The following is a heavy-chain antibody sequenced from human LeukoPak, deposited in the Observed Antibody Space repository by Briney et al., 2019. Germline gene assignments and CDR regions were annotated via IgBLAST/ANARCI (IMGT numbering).Heavy chain of an antibody. J-gene: IGHJ6*03. V-gene: IGHV4-59*01. CDR3: AREPPGYDARGPYYMDT. D-gene: IGHD5-12*01. CDR1: GGSISSYY. Sequence: WESLSLTCTVSGGSISSYYWSWIRQPPGKGLEWIAYIYYSGSTNYNPSLKSRVPISVDTSKNQFSLKLSSVTDADTAVYYSAREPPGYDARGPYYMDTWGKGTPGIGSS. CDR2: IYYSGST.